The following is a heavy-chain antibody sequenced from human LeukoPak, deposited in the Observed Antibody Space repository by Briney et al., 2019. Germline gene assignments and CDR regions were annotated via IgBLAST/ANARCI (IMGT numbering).Heavy chain of an antibody. CDR1: GGSIRSSFY. D-gene: IGHD1-1*01. Sequence: SETLSLTCTVSGGSIRSSFYWGWIRQPPGKGLEWVASISGSISYSGSTYYNPSLKSRVTISLDSSKNQFSLKLSSVTAADTAVYYCARDGTATGTTAVGWFDPWGQGTLVTVSS. V-gene: IGHV4-39*07. CDR2: ISYSGST. CDR3: ARDGTATGTTAVGWFDP. J-gene: IGHJ5*02.